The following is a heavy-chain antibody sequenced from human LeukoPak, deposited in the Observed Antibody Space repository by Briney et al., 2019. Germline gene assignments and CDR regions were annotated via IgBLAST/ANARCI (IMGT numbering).Heavy chain of an antibody. V-gene: IGHV1-2*02. J-gene: IGHJ3*02. Sequence: ASVKVSCKASGYTFTGYYMHWVRQAPGQGLEWMGWINPNSGGTNYAQKFQGRVTMTRDTSISTAYMELSRLRSDDTAVYYCARDMDSGSYYPAFDIWGQGTMVTVSS. D-gene: IGHD1-26*01. CDR1: GYTFTGYY. CDR2: INPNSGGT. CDR3: ARDMDSGSYYPAFDI.